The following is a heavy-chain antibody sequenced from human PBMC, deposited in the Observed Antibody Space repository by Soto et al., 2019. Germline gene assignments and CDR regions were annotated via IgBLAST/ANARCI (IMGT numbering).Heavy chain of an antibody. CDR1: HGSISSGSHS. V-gene: IGHV4-39*01. CDR3: ARLGYCTTTSCYYDY. D-gene: IGHD2-2*01. Sequence: SETLSHTCTVYHGSISSGSHSWNWIRQPPGKGLECIGSIFYTGSTYYNPSLKSRVTMSVDTSKNQFSLKLSSVTAADTAVYFCARLGYCTTTSCYYDYWGQG. CDR2: IFYTGST. J-gene: IGHJ4*02.